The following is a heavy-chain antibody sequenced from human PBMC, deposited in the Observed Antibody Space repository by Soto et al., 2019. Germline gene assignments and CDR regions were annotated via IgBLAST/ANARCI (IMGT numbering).Heavy chain of an antibody. D-gene: IGHD3-3*01. J-gene: IGHJ6*02. CDR1: GGSISSGGYS. Sequence: PSETLSLTCAVSGGSISSGGYSWSWIRKPPGKGLEWIGYIYHSGSTYYNPSLKSRDTTSVDRSKNQFSLKLSSVTAADTAVYYCARGITIFGVVIKGLDVWGQGTTVTVSS. CDR3: ARGITIFGVVIKGLDV. CDR2: IYHSGST. V-gene: IGHV4-30-2*01.